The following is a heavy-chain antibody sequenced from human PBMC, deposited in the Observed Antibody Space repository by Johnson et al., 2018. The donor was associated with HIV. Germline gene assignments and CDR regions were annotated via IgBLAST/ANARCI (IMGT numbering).Heavy chain of an antibody. CDR1: RFTFSSYA. Sequence: QVQLVESGGGVVQPGRSLRLSCAASRFTFSSYAMHWVRQAPGKGLEWVAVIWYDGSNKYYTDSVKGRFTISRDNSKNTLYLQMNILRAEDTAVYFCARGPIADDAFDIWGQGTMVTVSS. CDR3: ARGPIADDAFDI. D-gene: IGHD3-16*02. V-gene: IGHV3-30*04. CDR2: IWYDGSNK. J-gene: IGHJ3*02.